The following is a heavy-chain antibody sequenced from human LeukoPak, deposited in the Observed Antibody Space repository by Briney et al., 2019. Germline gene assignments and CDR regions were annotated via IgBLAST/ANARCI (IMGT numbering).Heavy chain of an antibody. J-gene: IGHJ4*02. CDR1: GFTFSSYG. CDR3: AKEGFGNYYSAYFDY. V-gene: IGHV3-30*18. D-gene: IGHD1-26*01. Sequence: PGTSLRLSCAASGFTFSSYGMQWVRQAPGKGLEWVAIISYEGSTSYYADSVKGRLTISRDNSKNTLYLQMNGLRAEDTAVYYCAKEGFGNYYSAYFDYWGQGTLVTVSS. CDR2: ISYEGSTS.